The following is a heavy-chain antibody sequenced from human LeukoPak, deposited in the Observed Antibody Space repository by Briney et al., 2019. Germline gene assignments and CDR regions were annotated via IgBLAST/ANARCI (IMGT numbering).Heavy chain of an antibody. CDR1: GFTVSSNY. CDR2: IYSGGST. Sequence: GGSLRLSCAASGFTVSSNYMSWVRQAPGKGLEWVSVIYSGGSTYYADSVKGRLTISRDNSTNTLYLQMNSLRAEDTAVYYCARVDGYSYGGPLSDYWGQGTLVTVSS. J-gene: IGHJ4*02. D-gene: IGHD5-18*01. CDR3: ARVDGYSYGGPLSDY. V-gene: IGHV3-53*01.